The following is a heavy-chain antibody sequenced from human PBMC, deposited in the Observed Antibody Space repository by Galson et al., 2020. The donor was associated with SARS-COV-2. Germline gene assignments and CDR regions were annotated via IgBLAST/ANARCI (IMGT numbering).Heavy chain of an antibody. Sequence: SETLSLTCIVSGGSVSTRSYFWAWIRQPPGKGLEWIGSSHYSGKVSYTPSLKGRVTISVDTSKNQFSLRLNSVTAADTAVYYCARQSIAIELWLEGGDWFDPWGQGTLVTVSS. CDR1: GGSVSTRSYF. CDR3: ARQSIAIELWLEGGDWFDP. CDR2: SHYSGKV. J-gene: IGHJ5*02. D-gene: IGHD5-18*01. V-gene: IGHV4-39*01.